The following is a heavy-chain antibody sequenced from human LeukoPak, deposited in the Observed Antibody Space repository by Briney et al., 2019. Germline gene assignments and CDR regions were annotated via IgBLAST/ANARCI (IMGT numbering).Heavy chain of an antibody. CDR3: TTITMIVVHPDY. CDR1: RFTFSNAW. CDR2: IKSKSDGDTT. Sequence: PGGSLRLSCAASRFTFSNAWMNWVRQAPGKGLEWVGRIKSKSDGDTTDYASPVKGRFTISRDDSKNTLYLQMNSLKTEDTAVYYCTTITMIVVHPDYWGQGTLVTVSS. D-gene: IGHD3-22*01. V-gene: IGHV3-15*01. J-gene: IGHJ4*02.